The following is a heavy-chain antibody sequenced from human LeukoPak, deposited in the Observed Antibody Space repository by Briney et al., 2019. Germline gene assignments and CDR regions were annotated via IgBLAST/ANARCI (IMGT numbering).Heavy chain of an antibody. Sequence: SETLSLTCAVYGGSFSGYYWSWIRQPPGKGLEWIGEINHSGSTNYNPSLKSRVTISVDTSKNQFSLKLSSVTAADTAVYYCANFWSSIAAAGLPRIGYFQHWGQGTLDTVSS. J-gene: IGHJ1*01. CDR3: ANFWSSIAAAGLPRIGYFQH. V-gene: IGHV4-34*01. CDR1: GGSFSGYY. D-gene: IGHD6-13*01. CDR2: INHSGST.